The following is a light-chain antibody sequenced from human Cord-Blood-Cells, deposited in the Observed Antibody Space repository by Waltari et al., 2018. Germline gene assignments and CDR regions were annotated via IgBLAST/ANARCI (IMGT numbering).Light chain of an antibody. Sequence: DIQMTQSPSSLSASVGDSVTITGRSSQSISSYLNWYQQKPGKAPKLLIYAASSLQSGVPSRFSGSGSGTDFTLTISSLQPEDFATYYCQQSYSTLEYSFGQGTKLEIK. CDR2: AAS. V-gene: IGKV1-39*01. CDR3: QQSYSTLEYS. CDR1: QSISSY. J-gene: IGKJ2*03.